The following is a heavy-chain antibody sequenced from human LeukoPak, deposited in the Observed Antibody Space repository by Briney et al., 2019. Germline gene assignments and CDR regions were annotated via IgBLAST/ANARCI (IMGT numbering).Heavy chain of an antibody. V-gene: IGHV1-2*02. CDR1: GYTFTGYY. CDR2: INPNSGGT. D-gene: IGHD1-26*01. J-gene: IGHJ4*02. CDR3: ARGRSDGSYMADY. Sequence: ASVKVSCKASGYTFTGYYMHWVRQAPGQGLEWMGWINPNSGGTNYAQKFQGRVTITTDESTSTAYMELSSLRSEDTAVYYCARGRSDGSYMADYWGQGTLVTVSS.